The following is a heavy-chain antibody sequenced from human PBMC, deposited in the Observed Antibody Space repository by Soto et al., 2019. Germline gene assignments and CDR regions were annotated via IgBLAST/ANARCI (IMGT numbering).Heavy chain of an antibody. CDR3: ARDAHYSEPARGLDY. D-gene: IGHD6-6*01. J-gene: IGHJ4*02. Sequence: QVQLVESGGGVVQPGRSLRLSCAASGFTFSSYAMHWVRQAPGKGLEWVAVISYDGSNKYYADSVKGRFTISRDNSXXTLYLQMNSLRAEDTAVYYCARDAHYSEPARGLDYWGQGTLVTVSS. CDR1: GFTFSSYA. CDR2: ISYDGSNK. V-gene: IGHV3-30-3*01.